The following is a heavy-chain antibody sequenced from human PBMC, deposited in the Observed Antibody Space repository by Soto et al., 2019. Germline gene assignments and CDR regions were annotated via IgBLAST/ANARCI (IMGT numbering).Heavy chain of an antibody. V-gene: IGHV3-30-3*01. CDR1: GFTFSSYA. D-gene: IGHD6-19*01. J-gene: IGHJ4*02. Sequence: QVQLVESGGGVVQPGRSLRLSCAASGFTFSSYAMHWVRQAPGKGLEWVAVISYDGGNKYYADSVKGRFTISRDNSKNTLYLQLNSLRAEDTAVYYCATAVAGTGGGGYWGQGTLVTVSS. CDR2: ISYDGGNK. CDR3: ATAVAGTGGGGY.